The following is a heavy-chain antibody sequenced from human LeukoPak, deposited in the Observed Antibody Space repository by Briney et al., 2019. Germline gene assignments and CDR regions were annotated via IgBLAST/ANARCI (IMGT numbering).Heavy chain of an antibody. J-gene: IGHJ4*02. V-gene: IGHV1-2*02. CDR2: INPHSGGT. D-gene: IGHD6-19*01. CDR1: GYTFTTYG. Sequence: GASVKVSCKASGYTFTTYGISWVRQAPGQGPEWMGWINPHSGGTNSAPKFQGRVTLTRDTSITTAYMELSRLRSDDTAVYYCAREEGGNPVADFDYWGQGSLITVSS. CDR3: AREEGGNPVADFDY.